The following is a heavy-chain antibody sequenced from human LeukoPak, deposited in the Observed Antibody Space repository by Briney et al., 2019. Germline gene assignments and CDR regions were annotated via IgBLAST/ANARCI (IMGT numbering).Heavy chain of an antibody. CDR1: GFTFSSYA. J-gene: IGHJ4*02. CDR3: AKVRIRQLVLAFDY. D-gene: IGHD6-13*01. Sequence: GGSLRLSCAASGFTFSSYAMSWVRQAPGKGLEWVSAISGSGGSTYYADSVKGRFTMSRDNSKNTLYLQMNSLRAEDTAVYYCAKVRIRQLVLAFDYWGQGTLVTVSS. V-gene: IGHV3-23*01. CDR2: ISGSGGST.